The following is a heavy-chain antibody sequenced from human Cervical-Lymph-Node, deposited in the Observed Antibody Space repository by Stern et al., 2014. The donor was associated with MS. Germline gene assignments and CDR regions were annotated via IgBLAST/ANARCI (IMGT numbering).Heavy chain of an antibody. CDR3: AKSYSSSWSGWIDS. D-gene: IGHD6-13*01. V-gene: IGHV3-9*01. Sequence: EVQLVESGGGLVQPGRSLRLSCSASQITFDDYGFHWVRQVPGKGLEWVAGIGWNSANKVFADSVKGRFTISRDNARDSLYLQMNNLTPDDTALYYCAKSYSSSWSGWIDSWGQGILVTVSS. CDR1: QITFDDYG. CDR2: IGWNSANK. J-gene: IGHJ5*01.